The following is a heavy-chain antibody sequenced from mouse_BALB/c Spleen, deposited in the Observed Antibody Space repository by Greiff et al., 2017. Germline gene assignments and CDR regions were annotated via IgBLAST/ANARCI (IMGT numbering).Heavy chain of an antibody. CDR1: GFTFSSFG. V-gene: IGHV5-6-5*01. Sequence: EVKLVESGGGLVQPGGSRKLSCAASGFTFSSFGMHWVRQAPEKGLEWVAYISSGGSTYYPDSVKGRFTISRDNARNILYLQMSSLRSEDTAMYYCARGGITTGGYFDVWGAGTTVTVSS. CDR3: ARGGITTGGYFDV. CDR2: ISSGGST. J-gene: IGHJ1*01. D-gene: IGHD1-1*01.